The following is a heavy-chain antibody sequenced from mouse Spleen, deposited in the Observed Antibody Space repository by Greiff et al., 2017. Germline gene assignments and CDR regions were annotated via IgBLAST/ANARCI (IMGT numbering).Heavy chain of an antibody. J-gene: IGHJ2*01. CDR3: AREGTPAQATYFDY. CDR1: GYSITSGYY. CDR2: ISYDGSN. D-gene: IGHD3-2*02. Sequence: EVQLQESGPGLVKPSQSLSLTCSVTGYSITSGYYWNWIRQFPGNKLEWMGYISYDGSNNYNPSLKNRISITRDTSKNQFFLKLNSVTTEDTATYYCAREGTPAQATYFDYWGQGTTLTVSS. V-gene: IGHV3-6*01.